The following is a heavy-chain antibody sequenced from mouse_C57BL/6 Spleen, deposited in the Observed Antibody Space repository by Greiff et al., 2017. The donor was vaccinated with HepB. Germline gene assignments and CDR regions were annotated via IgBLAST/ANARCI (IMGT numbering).Heavy chain of an antibody. D-gene: IGHD1-1*01. CDR3: ASIITTVVATGDY. Sequence: VQLQQSGAELVKPGASVKMSCKASGYTFTSYWITWVKQRPGQGLEWIGDIYTGSGSTNYNEKFKRKATLTVDTSSSTAYMQLSSLTSEDSAVYYCASIITTVVATGDYWGQGTTRTVSS. V-gene: IGHV1-55*01. CDR2: IYTGSGST. CDR1: GYTFTSYW. J-gene: IGHJ2*01.